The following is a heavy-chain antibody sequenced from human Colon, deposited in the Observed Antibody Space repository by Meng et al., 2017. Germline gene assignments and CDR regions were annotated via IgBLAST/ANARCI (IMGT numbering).Heavy chain of an antibody. CDR2: INPSGGST. CDR3: ARTPNYYGSGRPKPTYYFDY. D-gene: IGHD3-10*01. Sequence: ASAKVSCKASGSTFTSYYMLWVRQAPGQGLEWMGIINPSGGSTSYAQKFQGRVTMTRDTSTSTVYMELSSLRSEDTAVYYCARTPNYYGSGRPKPTYYFDYWGQGTLVTVSS. CDR1: GSTFTSYY. J-gene: IGHJ4*02. V-gene: IGHV1-46*01.